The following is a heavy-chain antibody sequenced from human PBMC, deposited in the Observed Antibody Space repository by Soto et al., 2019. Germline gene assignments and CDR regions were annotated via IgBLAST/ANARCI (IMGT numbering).Heavy chain of an antibody. CDR3: ARWRPRKLYQLPEPNNEYYYYGMDV. CDR1: GYTFTGYY. J-gene: IGHJ6*02. V-gene: IGHV1-2*04. CDR2: INPNSGGT. Sequence: SVKVSCKASGYTFTGYYMHWVRQAPGQGLEWMGWINPNSGGTNYAQKFQGWVTMTRDTSISTAYMELSRLRSDDTAVYYCARWRPRKLYQLPEPNNEYYYYGMDVWGQGTTVTVSS. D-gene: IGHD2-2*01.